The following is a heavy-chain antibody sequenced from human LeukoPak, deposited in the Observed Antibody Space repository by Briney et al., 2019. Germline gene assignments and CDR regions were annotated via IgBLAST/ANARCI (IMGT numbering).Heavy chain of an antibody. CDR3: AGRDGWFGELLSFDY. D-gene: IGHD3-10*01. J-gene: IGHJ4*02. CDR2: ISSSNNTK. V-gene: IGHV3-48*02. Sequence: GGSLRLSCAASGFTFSSYSMNWVRQAPGKGLEWVSHISSSNNTKYYADSVKGRFTISRDNAKNSLYLQMNSLRDEDTAVYFCAGRDGWFGELLSFDYWGQGTLVTVSS. CDR1: GFTFSSYS.